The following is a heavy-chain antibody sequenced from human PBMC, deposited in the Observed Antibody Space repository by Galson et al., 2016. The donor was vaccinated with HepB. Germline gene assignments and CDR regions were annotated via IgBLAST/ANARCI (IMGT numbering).Heavy chain of an antibody. CDR1: GGSISSGGFY. CDR2: IYYSGGT. D-gene: IGHD1-7*01. J-gene: IGHJ6*04. Sequence: TLSLTCTVSGGSISSGGFYWSWIRQHPGKGLEWIGYIYYSGGTYYNPSLKSRVTTSVDTSKNQFSLKLSSVTAADTAVYYCAREGNWNWHTYGMDVWGKGTTVTVSS. CDR3: AREGNWNWHTYGMDV. V-gene: IGHV4-31*03.